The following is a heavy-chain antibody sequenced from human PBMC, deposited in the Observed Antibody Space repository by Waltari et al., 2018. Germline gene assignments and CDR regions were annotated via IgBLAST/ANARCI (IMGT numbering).Heavy chain of an antibody. J-gene: IGHJ4*02. D-gene: IGHD5-12*01. Sequence: EVQLVESGGGLVQPGGSLRLSCAASGFTFSSYWMSWVRQAPGKGLEWVANIKQDGSEKYYVDSVKGRFTISRDNAKNSLYLQMNSLRAEDTAVYYCARDGGRTVATIIDYWGQGTLVTVSS. CDR2: IKQDGSEK. CDR1: GFTFSSYW. CDR3: ARDGGRTVATIIDY. V-gene: IGHV3-7*01.